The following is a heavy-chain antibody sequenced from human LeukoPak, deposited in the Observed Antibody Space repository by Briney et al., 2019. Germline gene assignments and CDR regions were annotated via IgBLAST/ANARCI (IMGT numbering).Heavy chain of an antibody. CDR3: ARGPPRTGRERYFDY. D-gene: IGHD1-1*01. CDR1: GGSVSSGNYY. J-gene: IGHJ4*02. Sequence: SETLSLTCTVSGGSVSSGNYYWSWIRQPPGKGLEWIGYIYYRGTTNYNPSLNSRVTISLDSSKNQFSLKLSSVTAADTAVYYCARGPPRTGRERYFDYWGQGTLVSVSS. V-gene: IGHV4-61*01. CDR2: IYYRGTT.